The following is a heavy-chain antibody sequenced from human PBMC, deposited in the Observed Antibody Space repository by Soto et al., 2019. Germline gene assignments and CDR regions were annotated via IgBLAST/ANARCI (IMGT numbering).Heavy chain of an antibody. CDR2: ISSNGGST. D-gene: IGHD2-15*01. CDR1: GFTFSSYA. V-gene: IGHV3-64*01. Sequence: GGSLRLSCAASGFTFSSYAMHWVRQAPGKGLEYVSAISSNGGSTYYANSVKGRFTISRDNSKNTLYLQMGSLRAEDMAVYYCARESCSGGNCYSGWLDPWGQGTLVTCSS. CDR3: ARESCSGGNCYSGWLDP. J-gene: IGHJ5*02.